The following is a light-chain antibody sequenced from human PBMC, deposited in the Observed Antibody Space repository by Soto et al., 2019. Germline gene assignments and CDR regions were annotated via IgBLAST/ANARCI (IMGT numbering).Light chain of an antibody. CDR2: AAS. Sequence: EVVLTQSPATLSVCPGEIDTLSCRASQSVASNLAWYQQITGQPPRLLIFAASTRDTGIPARFSGRGSGTDFILPITSLQSEDFAFYYCQQYYHWPRTFGQGTQVDIK. CDR1: QSVASN. J-gene: IGKJ1*01. V-gene: IGKV3-15*01. CDR3: QQYYHWPRT.